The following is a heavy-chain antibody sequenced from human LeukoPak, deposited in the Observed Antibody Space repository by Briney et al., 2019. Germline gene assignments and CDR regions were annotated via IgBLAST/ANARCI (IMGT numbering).Heavy chain of an antibody. Sequence: ASVKVSCKASGYTFTSYAMHWVRQAPGQRLEWMGWINAGNGNTKYSQKFQGRVTITRDTSASTAYMELSSLRSEDTAVYYCARTLHDYGDYSGAFDIWGQGTMVTVSS. D-gene: IGHD4-17*01. CDR2: INAGNGNT. CDR1: GYTFTSYA. CDR3: ARTLHDYGDYSGAFDI. V-gene: IGHV1-3*01. J-gene: IGHJ3*02.